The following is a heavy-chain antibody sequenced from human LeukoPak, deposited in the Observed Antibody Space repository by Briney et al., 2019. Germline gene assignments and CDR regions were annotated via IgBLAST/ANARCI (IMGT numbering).Heavy chain of an antibody. CDR1: GGSISSSTYY. J-gene: IGHJ4*02. Sequence: WETLSLTCTVSGGSISSSTYYWGWIRQPPGKGLEWIGNIYYSGSTYYNPSLKSRVTISLDTSKNQFSLKLSSVTAADTAVYYCAREWWKYPDYWGQGTLVTVSS. V-gene: IGHV4-39*07. CDR3: AREWWKYPDY. CDR2: IYYSGST. D-gene: IGHD2-15*01.